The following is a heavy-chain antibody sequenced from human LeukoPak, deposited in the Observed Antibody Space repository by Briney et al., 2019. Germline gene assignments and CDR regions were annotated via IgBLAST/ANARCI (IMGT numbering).Heavy chain of an antibody. D-gene: IGHD2-21*02. CDR3: AKEWYGLLFLPRPFDY. CDR1: GFTFSSYA. J-gene: IGHJ4*02. V-gene: IGHV3-23*01. Sequence: QPGGSLRLSCAASGFTFSSYAMSWVRQAPGKGLEWVSAISGSGGSTYYADSVKGRFTISRDNSKNTLYLQMNSLRAEDTAVYYCAKEWYGLLFLPRPFDYWGQGTLVTVSS. CDR2: ISGSGGST.